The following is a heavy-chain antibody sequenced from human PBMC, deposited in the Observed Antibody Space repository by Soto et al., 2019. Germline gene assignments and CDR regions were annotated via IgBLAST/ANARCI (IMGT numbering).Heavy chain of an antibody. V-gene: IGHV3-21*04. Sequence: LRLSCAASGFTFSSYSMNWVRQAPGKGLEWVSSISSSSSYIYYADSVKGRFTISRDNAKNSLYLQMNSLRAEDTAVYYCARDPYSSGWPVDYWGQGTLVTVSS. CDR1: GFTFSSYS. D-gene: IGHD6-19*01. CDR2: ISSSSSYI. CDR3: ARDPYSSGWPVDY. J-gene: IGHJ4*02.